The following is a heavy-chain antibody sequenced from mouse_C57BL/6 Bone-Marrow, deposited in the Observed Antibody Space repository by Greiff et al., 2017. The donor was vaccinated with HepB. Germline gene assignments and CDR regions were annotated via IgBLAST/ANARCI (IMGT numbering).Heavy chain of an antibody. V-gene: IGHV14-4*01. D-gene: IGHD3-2*02. CDR2: IDPENGDT. CDR1: GFTFTDDY. J-gene: IGHJ3*01. CDR3: TGDSSGYVGFAY. Sequence: VQLQESGAELVRPGASVKLSCTASGFTFTDDYMHWVKQRPEQGLEWIGWIDPENGDTEYASKFQGKATITADTSSNTAYLQLSRLTSEDTAVYCGTGDSSGYVGFAYWGRGTLVTVSA.